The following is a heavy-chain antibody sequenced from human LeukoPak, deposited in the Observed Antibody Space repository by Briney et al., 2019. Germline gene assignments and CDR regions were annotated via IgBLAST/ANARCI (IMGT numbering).Heavy chain of an antibody. V-gene: IGHV4-59*01. CDR2: IHSSGNT. J-gene: IGHJ5*02. CDR3: GRAGRYCSGGSCYGENWFDP. CDR1: GGSISGYY. D-gene: IGHD2-15*01. Sequence: SETLSLTCTVSGGSISGYYWNWIRQPPGKGLEWVDYIHSSGNTRYNPSLRSRVTMSVDTSKNQFSLKLNSVTAADTAVYYCGRAGRYCSGGSCYGENWFDPWGQGTLVTVSS.